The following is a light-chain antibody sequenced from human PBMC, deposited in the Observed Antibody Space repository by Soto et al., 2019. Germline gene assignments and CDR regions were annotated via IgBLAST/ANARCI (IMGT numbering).Light chain of an antibody. V-gene: IGKV3-11*01. CDR1: QSVSAS. Sequence: EIVMTQSPATLSVSPGERVTLSCRASQSVSASLAWYQQKPGQAPRLLIYDASNRATGTPARFSGSGSGTDFTLTISSLEPEDFAVYYCQQRSNWITFGQGTRLEIK. CDR3: QQRSNWIT. J-gene: IGKJ5*01. CDR2: DAS.